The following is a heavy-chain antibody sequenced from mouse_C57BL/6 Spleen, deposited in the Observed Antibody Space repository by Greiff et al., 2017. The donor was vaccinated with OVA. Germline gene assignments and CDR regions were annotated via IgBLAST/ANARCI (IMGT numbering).Heavy chain of an antibody. CDR2: IWSGGST. V-gene: IGHV2-2*01. Sequence: VKVVESGPGLVQPSQSLSITCTVSGFSLTSYGVHWVRQSPGKGLEWLGVIWSGGSTDYNAAFISRLSISKDNSKSQVFFKMNSLQADDTAIYYCAREDGSSHWYFDVWGTGTTVTVSS. D-gene: IGHD1-1*01. CDR1: GFSLTSYG. CDR3: AREDGSSHWYFDV. J-gene: IGHJ1*03.